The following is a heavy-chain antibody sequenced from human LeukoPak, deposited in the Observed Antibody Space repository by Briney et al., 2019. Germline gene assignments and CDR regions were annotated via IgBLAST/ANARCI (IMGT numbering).Heavy chain of an antibody. CDR2: IIPIFGTA. J-gene: IGHJ3*02. Sequence: GASVKVSCKASGGTFSIYAISWVRQAPGQGLEWMGGIIPIFGTANYAQKFQGRVTITADESTSTAYMELSSLRSEDTAVYYCARDWDYYDSSGHDAFDIWGQGTMVTVSS. V-gene: IGHV1-69*01. CDR1: GGTFSIYA. D-gene: IGHD3-22*01. CDR3: ARDWDYYDSSGHDAFDI.